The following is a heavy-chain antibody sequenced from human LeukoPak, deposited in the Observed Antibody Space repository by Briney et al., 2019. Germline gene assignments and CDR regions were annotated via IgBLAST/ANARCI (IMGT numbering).Heavy chain of an antibody. D-gene: IGHD6-19*01. J-gene: IGHJ4*02. CDR3: ARGYSGWFDN. CDR2: INLDGSDK. CDR1: GFSLSIYW. Sequence: GGSLRLSCAASGFSLSIYWMSWVRQAPGKRLEWLANINLDGSDKNDVDSLKGRFTISRDNAKNSLYLQMTSLRTEDTAVYYCARGYSGWFDNWGQGNLVTVSS. V-gene: IGHV3-7*04.